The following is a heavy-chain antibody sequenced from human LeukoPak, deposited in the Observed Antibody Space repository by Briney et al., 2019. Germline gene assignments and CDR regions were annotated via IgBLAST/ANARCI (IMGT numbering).Heavy chain of an antibody. CDR3: ARVANYGGNYPDY. J-gene: IGHJ4*02. V-gene: IGHV3-7*01. CDR2: IKQDGSEK. CDR1: GFTFSTYW. Sequence: GGSLRLSCAASGFTFSTYWMSWVRQAPGMGLEWVANIKQDGSEKRYVDSVRGRFTISRDNAKNSLYLQMNSLRAEDTAVYYCARVANYGGNYPDYXGQGTLVTVSS. D-gene: IGHD4-23*01.